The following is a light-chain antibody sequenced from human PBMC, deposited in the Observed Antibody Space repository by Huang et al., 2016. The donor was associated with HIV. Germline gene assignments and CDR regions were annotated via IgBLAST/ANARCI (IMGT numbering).Light chain of an antibody. V-gene: IGKV1-33*01. J-gene: IGKJ3*01. Sequence: DIQMTQSPSSLSASVGDRVTITCQASQDINDYLNWYQQKPGKAPMLLIYAASTFETGVPSRFSGSGAGTYFTFSISSLQPEDISIYYCQQYKNLPLTFGPGTKVDSK. CDR2: AAS. CDR1: QDINDY. CDR3: QQYKNLPLT.